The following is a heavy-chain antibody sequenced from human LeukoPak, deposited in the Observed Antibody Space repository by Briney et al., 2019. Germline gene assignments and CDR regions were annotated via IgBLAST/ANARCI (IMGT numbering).Heavy chain of an antibody. V-gene: IGHV1-18*01. CDR3: AASISSDYHFDY. Sequence: GASVKVSCQASGYTFTSYGISWVRQAPGQGLEWMGWISAYNGNTNYAQKLQGRVTMTTDTSTSTAYMELRSLRSDDTAVYYCAASISSDYHFDYWGQGTLVTVSS. J-gene: IGHJ4*02. CDR2: ISAYNGNT. CDR1: GYTFTSYG. D-gene: IGHD4-11*01.